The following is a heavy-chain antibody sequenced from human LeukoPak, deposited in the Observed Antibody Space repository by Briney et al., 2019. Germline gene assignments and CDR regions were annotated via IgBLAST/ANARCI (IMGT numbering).Heavy chain of an antibody. V-gene: IGHV3-23*01. Sequence: GGSLRLSCAASGFTFSSYAMIWARQIPGKGLEWVSAISGVGGRTYYADSVKGRFTISRDNSKNTLDLQMSSLRAEDTAVYYCAKEGVAGTTYFDYWGQGTLVTVSS. J-gene: IGHJ4*02. CDR2: ISGVGGRT. CDR3: AKEGVAGTTYFDY. CDR1: GFTFSSYA. D-gene: IGHD1-1*01.